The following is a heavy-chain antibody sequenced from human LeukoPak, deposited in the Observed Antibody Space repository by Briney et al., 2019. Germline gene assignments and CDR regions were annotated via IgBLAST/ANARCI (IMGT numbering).Heavy chain of an antibody. Sequence: GGSLRLSCAASGLTVSSNYMSWVRQAPGKGLEWVSVIYSDGRTYYADSVKARFTISRDNSKNMLYLQMNSLRAEDTAVYYCARVTFNYYGSGDAFDMWGQGTMVTVSS. CDR3: ARVTFNYYGSGDAFDM. V-gene: IGHV3-66*01. J-gene: IGHJ3*02. CDR2: IYSDGRT. CDR1: GLTVSSNY. D-gene: IGHD3-10*01.